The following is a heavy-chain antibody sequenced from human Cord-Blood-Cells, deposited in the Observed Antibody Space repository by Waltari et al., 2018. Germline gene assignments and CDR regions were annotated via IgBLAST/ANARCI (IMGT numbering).Heavy chain of an antibody. J-gene: IGHJ5*02. Sequence: EVQLVESGGGLVQPGGSLRLSCAASGFTFSSYEMNWVRQAPGKVLEWVSDISSSGSTIYYADSVNGRFTISRDNAKNSLYLQMNSLRAEDTAVYYCAGDNWFDPWGQGTLVTVSS. V-gene: IGHV3-48*03. CDR1: GFTFSSYE. CDR2: ISSSGSTI. CDR3: AGDNWFDP.